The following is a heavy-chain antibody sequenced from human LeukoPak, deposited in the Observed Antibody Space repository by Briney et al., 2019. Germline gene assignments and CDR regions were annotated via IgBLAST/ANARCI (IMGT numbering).Heavy chain of an antibody. D-gene: IGHD3-10*01. Sequence: GASVKVSCKASGYTFTGYYIHWMRQAPGQGPEWMGWLNPNSGDTNYAQKFQGRVTMARDTSISTAYMELSRLRSDDTAVYYCARDLSYYGSGSYYFDYWGQGTLVTVSS. CDR2: LNPNSGDT. CDR1: GYTFTGYY. J-gene: IGHJ4*02. V-gene: IGHV1-2*02. CDR3: ARDLSYYGSGSYYFDY.